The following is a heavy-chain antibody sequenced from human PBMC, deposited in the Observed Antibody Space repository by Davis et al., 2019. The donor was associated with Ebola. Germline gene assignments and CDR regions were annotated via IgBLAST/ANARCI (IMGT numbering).Heavy chain of an antibody. V-gene: IGHV3-66*04. CDR2: IYSGGST. Sequence: ETLSLTCAVYGGSFSGYYWSWVRQAPGKGLEWVSVIYSGGSTYYADSVKGRFTISRDNSKNTLYLQMNSLRAEDTAVYYCARQGWSGYSLRHWLDPWGRGTLVTVSS. CDR1: GGSFSGYY. D-gene: IGHD3-3*01. CDR3: ARQGWSGYSLRHWLDP. J-gene: IGHJ5*02.